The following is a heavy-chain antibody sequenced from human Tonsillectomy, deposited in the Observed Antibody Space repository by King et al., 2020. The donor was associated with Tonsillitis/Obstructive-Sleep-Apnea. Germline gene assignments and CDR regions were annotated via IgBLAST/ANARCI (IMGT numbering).Heavy chain of an antibody. CDR1: GGSISSYY. D-gene: IGHD1-1*01. CDR3: ARLAGTRFDP. CDR2: IYYSGST. J-gene: IGHJ5*02. V-gene: IGHV4-59*01. Sequence: VQLQESGPGLVKPSETLSLTCTVSGGSISSYYWSWIRQPPGKGLEWIGYIYYSGSTNYNPSLKSRVTISVDTSKNQFSLKLSSVTAADTAVYYCARLAGTRFDPWGQGTLVTVPS.